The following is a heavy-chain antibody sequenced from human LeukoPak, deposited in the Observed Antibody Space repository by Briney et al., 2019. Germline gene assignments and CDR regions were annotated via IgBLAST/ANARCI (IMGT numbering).Heavy chain of an antibody. D-gene: IGHD3-16*01. Sequence: ASVKVSCKASGYTFTSYDINWVRQAPGQGLEWMGWINPNSGGTNYAQKFQGRVTMTRDTSISTAYMELSRLRSDDTAVYYCARDRRARRGTIDYWGQGTLVTVSS. V-gene: IGHV1-2*02. J-gene: IGHJ4*02. CDR2: INPNSGGT. CDR1: GYTFTSYD. CDR3: ARDRRARRGTIDY.